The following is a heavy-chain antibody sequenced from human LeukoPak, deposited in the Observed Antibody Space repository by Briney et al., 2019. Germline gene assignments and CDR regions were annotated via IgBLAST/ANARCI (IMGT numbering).Heavy chain of an antibody. CDR3: TRPELRFLEWPSSDY. V-gene: IGHV3-49*04. CDR1: GFTFGDYA. J-gene: IGHJ4*02. Sequence: GGSLRLSCTASGFTFGDYAMSWVRQAPGKGLEWVGFIRSKAYGGTTEYAASVKGRFTISRDDSKSIAYLQMNSLKTEGTAVYYCTRPELRFLEWPSSDYWGQGTLVTVSS. CDR2: IRSKAYGGTT. D-gene: IGHD3-3*01.